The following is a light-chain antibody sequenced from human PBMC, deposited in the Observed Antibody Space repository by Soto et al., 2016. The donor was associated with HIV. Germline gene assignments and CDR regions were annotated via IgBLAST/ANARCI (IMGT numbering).Light chain of an antibody. CDR2: GKN. CDR1: SLRSYY. Sequence: SSELTQDPAVSVALGQIVRITCQGDSLRSYYASWYQQKPGQAPVLVIYGKNNRPSGIPDRLSGSISGNTASLTITGAQAEDEADYYCNSRDSSGNLVVFGGGTKLTVL. CDR3: NSRDSSGNLVV. V-gene: IGLV3-19*01. J-gene: IGLJ2*01.